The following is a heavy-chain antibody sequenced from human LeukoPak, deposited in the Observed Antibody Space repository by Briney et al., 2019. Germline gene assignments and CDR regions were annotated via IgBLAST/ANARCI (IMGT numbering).Heavy chain of an antibody. CDR2: INWNGGST. Sequence: GGPLGLSVAALDFTFVNMGLSGVRKPPGKGLEWVSGINWNGGSTGYADSVKGRFTISRDNAKNSLYLQMNSLRAEDTALYYCARSSMAADINWGQGTLVTVSS. CDR1: DFTFVNMG. D-gene: IGHD6-13*01. J-gene: IGHJ4*02. CDR3: ARSSMAADIN. V-gene: IGHV3-20*03.